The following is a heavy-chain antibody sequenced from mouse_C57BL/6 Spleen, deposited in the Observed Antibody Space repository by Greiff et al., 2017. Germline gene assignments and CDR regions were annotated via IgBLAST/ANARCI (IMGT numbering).Heavy chain of an antibody. CDR1: GFTFSSYT. D-gene: IGHD3-2*02. V-gene: IGHV5-9*01. CDR2: ISGGGGNT. J-gene: IGHJ3*01. Sequence: EVQRVESGGGLVKPGGSLKLSCAASGFTFSSYTMSWVRQTPEKRLEWVATISGGGGNTYYPDSVKGRFTISRDNAKNTLYLQMSSLRSEDTALYYCARGGSGYVAYWGQGTLVTVSA. CDR3: ARGGSGYVAY.